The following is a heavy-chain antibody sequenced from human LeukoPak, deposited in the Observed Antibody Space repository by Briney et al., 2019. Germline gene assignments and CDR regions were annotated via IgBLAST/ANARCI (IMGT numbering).Heavy chain of an antibody. CDR2: IYYSGST. Sequence: SETVSLTCTVSGGSISSYYWSWTRQPPGKRLEWIGHIYYSGSTNYNPSLKSPGTISADTSKNQFSLKLSSVTAADTAVYYCASRSSIWSGYQDTLYYFDSWGQRTLVTVSS. CDR3: ASRSSIWSGYQDTLYYFDS. V-gene: IGHV4-59*01. D-gene: IGHD3-3*01. CDR1: GGSISSYY. J-gene: IGHJ4*02.